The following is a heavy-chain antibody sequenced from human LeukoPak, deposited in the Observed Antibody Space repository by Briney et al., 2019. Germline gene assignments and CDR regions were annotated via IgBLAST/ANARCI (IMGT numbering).Heavy chain of an antibody. CDR2: IIPILGIA. CDR3: ARDEMATPFDY. D-gene: IGHD5-24*01. Sequence: SVKVSCKASGGTFISYAISWVRQAPGQGLEWMGRIIPILGIANYAQKFQGRVTITADKSTSTAYMELSSLRSEDTAVYYCARDEMATPFDYWGQGTLVTVSS. V-gene: IGHV1-69*04. CDR1: GGTFISYA. J-gene: IGHJ4*02.